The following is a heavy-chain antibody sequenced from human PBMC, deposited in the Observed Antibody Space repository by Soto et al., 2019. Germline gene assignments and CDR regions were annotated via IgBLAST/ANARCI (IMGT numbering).Heavy chain of an antibody. V-gene: IGHV5-51*01. J-gene: IGHJ6*02. CDR2: IQSDDSDT. CDR3: ARHGFSKYYFHAADV. CDR1: GYSFVRYC. D-gene: IGHD5-12*01. Sequence: GESLKIACEGLGYSFVRYCIAWVRQMPGEGLKGMGIIQSDDSDTRHSRSFICHVTISDARSTNTAFLHLRSLEASHTATYFCARHGFSKYYFHAADVSDLCTTVTNSS.